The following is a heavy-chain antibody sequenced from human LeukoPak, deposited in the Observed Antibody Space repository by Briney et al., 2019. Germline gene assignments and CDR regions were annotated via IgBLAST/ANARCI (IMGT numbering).Heavy chain of an antibody. CDR3: ARVKPTVTTSVGAFDI. Sequence: ASVKVSCKASGYTFTSYGISWVRQAPGQGLEWMGWISAYNGNTNYAQKLQGRVTMTTDTSTSTAYMELRSLRSDDTAVYYCARVKPTVTTSVGAFDIWGQGTMVTVSS. V-gene: IGHV1-18*04. CDR1: GYTFTSYG. D-gene: IGHD4-17*01. CDR2: ISAYNGNT. J-gene: IGHJ3*02.